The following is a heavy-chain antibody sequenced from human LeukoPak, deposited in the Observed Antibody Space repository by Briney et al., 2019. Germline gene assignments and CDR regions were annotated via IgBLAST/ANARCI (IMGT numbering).Heavy chain of an antibody. Sequence: PGGSLRLSCAASGFTFGNSAMSWVRQAPGKGLEWVSAISGGSGGTYYADSVKGRFTISRDNSKNTVYLQMNSLRAEDTAVYYCAKDGKGYCTSSSCYLNIDYWGQGTLVTVSS. V-gene: IGHV3-23*01. CDR3: AKDGKGYCTSSSCYLNIDY. J-gene: IGHJ4*02. CDR1: GFTFGNSA. CDR2: ISGGSGGT. D-gene: IGHD2-15*01.